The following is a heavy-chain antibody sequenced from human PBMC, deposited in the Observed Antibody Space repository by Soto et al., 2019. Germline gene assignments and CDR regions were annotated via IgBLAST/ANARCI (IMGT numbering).Heavy chain of an antibody. V-gene: IGHV1-3*01. Sequence: ASVKVSCKASGYTFTSYAMHWVRQAPGQRLEWMGWITAGNGNIKYSQKFQGRITITRDTSASTAYMELSSLRSEDTAVYYCAREDRDRETGLVPAAIDGMDVWGQGTTVTVSS. CDR2: ITAGNGNI. CDR1: GYTFTSYA. J-gene: IGHJ6*02. CDR3: AREDRDRETGLVPAAIDGMDV. D-gene: IGHD2-2*01.